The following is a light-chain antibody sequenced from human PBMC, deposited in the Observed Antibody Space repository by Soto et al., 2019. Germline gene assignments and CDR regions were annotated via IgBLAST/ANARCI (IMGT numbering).Light chain of an antibody. CDR3: ISYIPSTTTHWV. CDR1: SSDVGAYDY. CDR2: EVS. V-gene: IGLV2-8*01. Sequence: QSALTQPPSASGSPGQSVTISCTGTSSDVGAYDYVSWYQQHPGKAPKLMIYEVSQRPSGVPDRFSGSKSGNTASLTISGLQAEDEADYYCISYIPSTTTHWVFGGGTKLTVL. J-gene: IGLJ3*02.